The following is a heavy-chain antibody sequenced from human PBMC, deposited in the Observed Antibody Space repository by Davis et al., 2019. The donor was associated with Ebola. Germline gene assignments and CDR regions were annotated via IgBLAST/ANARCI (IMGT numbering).Heavy chain of an antibody. Sequence: MPSETLSLTCAVYGRSFSGYYWSWIRQPPGKGLEWIGEINPSGSTNYNPSLKSRVTIPVDTSKNQFTLNRSSVTAADTAVYYWARGGGREDYFDYWGQGTLVTVSS. J-gene: IGHJ4*02. CDR1: GRSFSGYY. D-gene: IGHD1-26*01. CDR3: ARGGGREDYFDY. CDR2: INPSGST. V-gene: IGHV4-34*01.